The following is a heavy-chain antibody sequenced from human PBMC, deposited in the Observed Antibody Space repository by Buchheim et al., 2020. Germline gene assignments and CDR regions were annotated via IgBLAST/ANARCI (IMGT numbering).Heavy chain of an antibody. J-gene: IGHJ5*02. D-gene: IGHD3-22*01. Sequence: QVQLVESGGGVVQPGRSLRLSCAASGFTFSSYGMHWVRQAPGKGLEWVSVISNDGSNKYYADSVKGRFTISRDNSKNSLYLQMNSLRADDTAVYYCAKEYYYDDNSGYNWFDPWGQGPL. CDR2: ISNDGSNK. V-gene: IGHV3-30*18. CDR1: GFTFSSYG. CDR3: AKEYYYDDNSGYNWFDP.